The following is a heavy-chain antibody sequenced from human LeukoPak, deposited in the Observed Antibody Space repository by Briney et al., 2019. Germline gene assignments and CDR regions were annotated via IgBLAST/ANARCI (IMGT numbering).Heavy chain of an antibody. CDR3: ARYCSSTSCSYGMDV. J-gene: IGHJ6*04. D-gene: IGHD2-2*01. CDR1: GGTISNAGDT. Sequence: SQTLTLTCAVSGGTISNAGDTWSCIPQPPGKGLDWLGYIYHSGSTYYNPSLKSRVTISVDRSKNQFSLKLSSVTAADTAVYYCARYCSSTSCSYGMDVWGKGTTVTVSS. V-gene: IGHV4-30-2*01. CDR2: IYHSGST.